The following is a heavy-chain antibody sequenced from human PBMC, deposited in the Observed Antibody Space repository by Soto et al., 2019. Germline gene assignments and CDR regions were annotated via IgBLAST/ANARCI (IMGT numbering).Heavy chain of an antibody. CDR2: ISGSGGST. CDR3: AKDRLTIFGVVIRPPYFDY. D-gene: IGHD3-3*01. CDR1: GFTFSSYA. J-gene: IGHJ4*02. Sequence: GGSLRLCCSASGFTFSSYAMSWVRQAPGKGLEWVSAISGSGGSTYYADSVKGRFTISRHNSKNTLYLQMNTLGAEDTAVYYCAKDRLTIFGVVIRPPYFDYWGQGTLVTVSS. V-gene: IGHV3-23*01.